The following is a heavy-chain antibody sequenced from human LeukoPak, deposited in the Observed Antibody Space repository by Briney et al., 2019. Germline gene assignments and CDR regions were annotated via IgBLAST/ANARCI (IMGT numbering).Heavy chain of an antibody. Sequence: GGSLRLSCAASGFTFSSYAMSWVRQAPGKGLEWVSAISGSGGSTYYADSVKGRFTISRDNSKNTLYLQMNSLRAEDTAVYYCARDSGYGGKVCFDPWGQGTLVTVSS. CDR3: ARDSGYGGKVCFDP. D-gene: IGHD4-23*01. V-gene: IGHV3-23*01. CDR1: GFTFSSYA. CDR2: ISGSGGST. J-gene: IGHJ5*02.